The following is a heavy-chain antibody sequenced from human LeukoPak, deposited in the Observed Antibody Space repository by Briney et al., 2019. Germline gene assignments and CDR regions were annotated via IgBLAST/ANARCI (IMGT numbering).Heavy chain of an antibody. CDR1: GFMFSSNW. J-gene: IGHJ4*02. CDR3: ARIYSGYDRAFDY. D-gene: IGHD5-12*01. CDR2: IKEDGTET. Sequence: GGSLRLSCAASGFMFSSNWMSWVRLAPGKGLEWVANIKEDGTETYYVDSVKGRFTISRDNAKNSLYLQMNSLRAEDTAVYYCARIYSGYDRAFDYWGQGTLVTVSS. V-gene: IGHV3-7*03.